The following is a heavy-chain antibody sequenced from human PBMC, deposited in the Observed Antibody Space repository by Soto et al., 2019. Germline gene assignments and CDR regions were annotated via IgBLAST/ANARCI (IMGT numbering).Heavy chain of an antibody. J-gene: IGHJ3*02. Sequence: SETLSLTCAVSSGSISSSNWWILVRQPPGKGLEWIGEIYHRGSTNYNPSLKSRVTISVDKSKHQFSLKLSSVTAADTAVYYCAGNGLVSGAFDIWGQGTMVTVSS. CDR1: SGSISSSNW. V-gene: IGHV4-4*02. CDR3: AGNGLVSGAFDI. CDR2: IYHRGST. D-gene: IGHD3-9*01.